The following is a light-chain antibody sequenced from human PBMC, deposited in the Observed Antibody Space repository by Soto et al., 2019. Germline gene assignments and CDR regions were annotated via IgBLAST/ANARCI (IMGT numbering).Light chain of an antibody. CDR3: QTWNTGARVV. CDR2: LSSDGSH. CDR1: SGHSSYA. J-gene: IGLJ2*01. V-gene: IGLV4-69*01. Sequence: QSVLTQSPSASASLGASVKLTCTLSSGHSSYAIAWHQQQPEKGPRYLMKLSSDGSHSKGDGIPDRFSGSSSGAARYLTITRLQSEDEADYYCQTWNTGARVVFGGGTKLTVL.